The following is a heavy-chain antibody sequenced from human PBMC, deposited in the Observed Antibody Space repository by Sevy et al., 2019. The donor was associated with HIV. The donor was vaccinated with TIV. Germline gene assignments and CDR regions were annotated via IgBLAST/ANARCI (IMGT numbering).Heavy chain of an antibody. CDR3: ARDVSGGERLGQLSAYFDY. J-gene: IGHJ4*02. V-gene: IGHV3-30-3*01. D-gene: IGHD3-16*02. Sequence: GGSLRLSCAASGFPFTTYAVHWVRQAPGKGLEWLAVISFKGGNKFYADSVRGGFTISRDNSENTMYLQMNSLRVEDTAMYYCARDVSGGERLGQLSAYFDYWGQGTLVTVSS. CDR1: GFPFTTYA. CDR2: ISFKGGNK.